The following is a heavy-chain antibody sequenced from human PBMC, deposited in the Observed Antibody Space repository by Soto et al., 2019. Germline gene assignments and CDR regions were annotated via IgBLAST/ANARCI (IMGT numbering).Heavy chain of an antibody. D-gene: IGHD1-26*01. V-gene: IGHV2-70*11. CDR1: GFSLTTSGMC. CDR3: ARIPRSSRGSYSYFDY. J-gene: IGHJ4*02. Sequence: GPTLVNPTQTLTLTCTFSGFSLTTSGMCVSWIRQPPGKALEWLARIDWDGDKYYNTSLKTRLAISKDTSKNQVVLTMTNMDPVDTATYYCARIPRSSRGSYSYFDYWGQGTLVTVSS. CDR2: IDWDGDK.